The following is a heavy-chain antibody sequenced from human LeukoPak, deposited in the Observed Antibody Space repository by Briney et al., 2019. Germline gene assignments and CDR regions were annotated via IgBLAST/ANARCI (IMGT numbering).Heavy chain of an antibody. J-gene: IGHJ6*02. CDR2: ISGGGVTT. CDR1: GFTSIAYA. CDR3: ARNQQLGGHSYYYYGMDV. V-gene: IGHV3-23*01. D-gene: IGHD3-16*01. Sequence: LTGGSLRLSCVGSGFTSIAYALTWARQAPGKGLEWVSGISGGGVTTYYADSVKGRFTISRDNSKDTLYLQMNSLRADDTAIYYCARNQQLGGHSYYYYGMDVWGQGTTVTVSS.